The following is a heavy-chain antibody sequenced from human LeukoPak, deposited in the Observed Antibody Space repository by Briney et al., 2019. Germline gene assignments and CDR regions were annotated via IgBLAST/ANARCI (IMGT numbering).Heavy chain of an antibody. CDR3: ARDQKFYEFWSGYSG. V-gene: IGHV3-30*03. Sequence: GGSLRLSCAASGFTFSSYGMHWVRQAPGKGLEWVAVISSDGSNRYYADSVKGRFTISRDNSNNTLYLQMNSLRAEDTAVYYCARDQKFYEFWSGYSGWGQGTLVAVSS. CDR1: GFTFSSYG. J-gene: IGHJ4*02. CDR2: ISSDGSNR. D-gene: IGHD3-3*01.